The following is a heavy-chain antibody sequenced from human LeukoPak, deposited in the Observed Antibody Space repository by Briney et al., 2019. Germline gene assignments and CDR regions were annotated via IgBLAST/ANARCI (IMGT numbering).Heavy chain of an antibody. CDR1: GGSIRGYY. CDR2: IYSSGST. Sequence: PSETLSLTCNVSGGSIRGYYWSWIRQPPGKGLEWIGYIYSSGSTNYNPSLKSRVTMSVDTSKNQFSLKVSSVTAADTAVYFCARGMAAAYDYNWFDPWGQGALSPSPQ. J-gene: IGHJ5*02. V-gene: IGHV4-59*01. CDR3: ARGMAAAYDYNWFDP. D-gene: IGHD5-12*01.